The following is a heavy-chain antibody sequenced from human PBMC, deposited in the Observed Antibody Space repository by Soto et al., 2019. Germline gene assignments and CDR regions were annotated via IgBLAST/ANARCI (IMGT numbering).Heavy chain of an antibody. D-gene: IGHD3-3*01. CDR3: ARDFNFWSRSMWFDP. CDR1: GYTFTSYA. CDR2: INAGNGNT. J-gene: IGHJ5*02. V-gene: IGHV1-3*01. Sequence: ASVKVSCKASGYTFTSYAMHWVRQAPGQRLEWMGWINAGNGNTKYSQKFQGRVTITRDTSASTAYMELSSLRSEDTAVYYCARDFNFWSRSMWFDPWGQGTLVTVSS.